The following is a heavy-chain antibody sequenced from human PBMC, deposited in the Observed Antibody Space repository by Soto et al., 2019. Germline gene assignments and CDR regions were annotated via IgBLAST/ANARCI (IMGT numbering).Heavy chain of an antibody. CDR3: ARLKNIVGASANFDY. CDR2: INTDGSST. J-gene: IGHJ4*02. Sequence: VQLVESGGGLVQPGESLRLSCTASGFSFSSYWMHWVRQAPGKGLVWVSRINTDGSSTSYADSVKGRFTISRDNAKNTLYLQMNSLRAEDTAVYYCARLKNIVGASANFDYWGQGTLVTVSS. D-gene: IGHD1-26*01. V-gene: IGHV3-74*01. CDR1: GFSFSSYW.